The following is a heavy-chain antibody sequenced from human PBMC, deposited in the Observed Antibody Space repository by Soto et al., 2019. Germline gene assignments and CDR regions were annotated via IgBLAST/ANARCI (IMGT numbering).Heavy chain of an antibody. Sequence: QLQLQESGPGLVRPSETLSLTCTVSGGSISSSSYYWGWIRQPPGKGLEWIGSIYYTGSTYYNPSLQSRVTLSIDTSKNQSSLKLTSVTAADTAVYYCASPTYYDSSGYQVPQRFDPWGQGTLVTVSS. CDR3: ASPTYYDSSGYQVPQRFDP. D-gene: IGHD3-22*01. CDR2: IYYTGST. V-gene: IGHV4-39*01. CDR1: GGSISSSSYY. J-gene: IGHJ5*02.